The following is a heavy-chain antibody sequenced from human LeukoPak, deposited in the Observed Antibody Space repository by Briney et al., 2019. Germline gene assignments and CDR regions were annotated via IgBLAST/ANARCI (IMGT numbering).Heavy chain of an antibody. V-gene: IGHV7-4-1*02. CDR1: GYTFTSYA. Sequence: GASVKVSCKASGYTFTSYAISWVRQAPGQGLEWMGWINTNTGNPMYAQGITGRFVFSLDTSVSTAYLQINSLEAEDTAMYYCARDVALLNFDFWGQGTLVTVSS. J-gene: IGHJ4*02. CDR3: ARDVALLNFDF. CDR2: INTNTGNP. D-gene: IGHD2-21*01.